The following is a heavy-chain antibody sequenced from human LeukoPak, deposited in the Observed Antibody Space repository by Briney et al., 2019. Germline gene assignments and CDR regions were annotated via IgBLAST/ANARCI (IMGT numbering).Heavy chain of an antibody. CDR3: ARDRDGYNPPYNWFDP. CDR2: TYYGSKWYN. Sequence: SQTLSLTCAISGDSVSSNSAAWNWIRQSPSRGLEWLGRTYYGSKWYNDYAVSVRSRITINPDTSKNQFSLQLNSVTPEDTAVYYCARDRDGYNPPYNWFDPWGQGTLVTVSS. V-gene: IGHV6-1*01. CDR1: GDSVSSNSAA. D-gene: IGHD5-24*01. J-gene: IGHJ5*02.